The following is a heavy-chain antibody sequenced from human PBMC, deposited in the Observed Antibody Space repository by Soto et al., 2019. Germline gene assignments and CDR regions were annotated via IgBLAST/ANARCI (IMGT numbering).Heavy chain of an antibody. CDR2: ISSSSSYI. J-gene: IGHJ4*02. CDR1: GFTFSSYS. Sequence: GGSLRLSCAASGFTFSSYSMNWVRQAPGKGLGWVSSISSSSSYIYYADSVKGRFTISRDNAKNSLYLQMNSLRAEDTFVYYCARDRWSGSQSGSSFDYWGQGTLVTVSS. CDR3: ARDRWSGSQSGSSFDY. D-gene: IGHD2-15*01. V-gene: IGHV3-21*01.